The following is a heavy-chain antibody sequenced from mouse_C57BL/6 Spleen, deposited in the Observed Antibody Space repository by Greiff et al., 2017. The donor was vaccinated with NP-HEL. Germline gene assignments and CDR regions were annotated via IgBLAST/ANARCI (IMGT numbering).Heavy chain of an antibody. Sequence: VQLQQSGPELVKPGASVKLSCKASGYTFTSYDINWVKQRPGQGLEWIGWIYPRDGSTMYNEKFKGKATLTVDTSSSTAYMELHSLTSEDSAVYFCASEGYYGSSYGYWGQGTTLTVSS. D-gene: IGHD1-1*01. CDR1: GYTFTSYD. J-gene: IGHJ2*01. CDR2: IYPRDGST. CDR3: ASEGYYGSSYGY. V-gene: IGHV1-85*01.